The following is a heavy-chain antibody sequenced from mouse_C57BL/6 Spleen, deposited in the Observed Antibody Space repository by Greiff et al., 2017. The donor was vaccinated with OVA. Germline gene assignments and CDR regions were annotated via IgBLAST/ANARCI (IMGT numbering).Heavy chain of an antibody. CDR2: IRRKSNNNAT. D-gene: IGHD1-1*01. V-gene: IGHV10-1*01. J-gene: IGHJ4*01. Sequence: EVMLVESGGGLVQPKGSLKISCAASGFSFNTYAMNWVRQAPGKGLEWVARIRRKSNNNATYHADSVKDRFTISRNDSESIIKLQMNNLKTEDTAMYVCVRECGSSYYAMCDWGQGTSVT. CDR1: GFSFNTYA. CDR3: VRECGSSYYAMCD.